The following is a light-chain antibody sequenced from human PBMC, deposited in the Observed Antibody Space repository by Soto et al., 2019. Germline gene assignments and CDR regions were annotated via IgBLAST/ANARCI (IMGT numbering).Light chain of an antibody. CDR2: GAS. CDR3: QESYTTPHT. CDR1: RSVKNY. Sequence: DIQMTQSPSSLSASVGDRVTITCRASRSVKNYLNWYQQKPGKAPKLLIYGASSLQSGVPLRFSGSASGTDFTLTISSLQPEDFATYYCQESYTTPHTFGQGTKVEIK. J-gene: IGKJ1*01. V-gene: IGKV1-39*01.